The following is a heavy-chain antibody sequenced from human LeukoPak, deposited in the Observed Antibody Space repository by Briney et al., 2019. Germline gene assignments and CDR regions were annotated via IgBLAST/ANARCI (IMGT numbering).Heavy chain of an antibody. D-gene: IGHD2-2*01. Sequence: SETLSLTCAVYGGSFSGYYWSWIRQPPEKGLEWIGEINHSGSTNYNPSLKSRVTISVDTSKNQFSLKLSSVTAADTAVYYCARVLGYCSSTSCPDYWGQGTLVTVSS. CDR3: ARVLGYCSSTSCPDY. CDR1: GGSFSGYY. J-gene: IGHJ4*02. V-gene: IGHV4-34*01. CDR2: INHSGST.